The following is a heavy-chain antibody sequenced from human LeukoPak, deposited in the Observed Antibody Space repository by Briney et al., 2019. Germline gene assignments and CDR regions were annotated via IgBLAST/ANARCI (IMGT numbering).Heavy chain of an antibody. Sequence: SVKVSCKASGGTFSSCAISWVRQAPGQGLEWMGRIIPILGIANYAQKFQGRVTITADKSTSTAYMELSSLRSEDTAVYYCARDTHYYDSSGYSPSPFDSFDYWGQGTLVTVSS. D-gene: IGHD3-22*01. V-gene: IGHV1-69*04. CDR3: ARDTHYYDSSGYSPSPFDSFDY. CDR2: IIPILGIA. J-gene: IGHJ4*02. CDR1: GGTFSSCA.